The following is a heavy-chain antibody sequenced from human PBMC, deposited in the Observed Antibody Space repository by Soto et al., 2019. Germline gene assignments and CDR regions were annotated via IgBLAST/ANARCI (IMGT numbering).Heavy chain of an antibody. D-gene: IGHD3-3*01. Sequence: SETLSLTCAVSGGSISSGGYSWSWIRQPPGKGLEWIGYIYHSGSTYYNPSLKSRVTISVDRSKNQFSLKLSSVTAADTAVYYCARASTFTIFGVVNNYYFDYWGQGTLVTVSS. CDR1: GGSISSGGYS. J-gene: IGHJ4*02. CDR2: IYHSGST. V-gene: IGHV4-30-2*01. CDR3: ARASTFTIFGVVNNYYFDY.